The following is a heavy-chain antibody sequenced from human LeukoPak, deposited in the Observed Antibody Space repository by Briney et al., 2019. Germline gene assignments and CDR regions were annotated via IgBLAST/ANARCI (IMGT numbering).Heavy chain of an antibody. CDR2: IAHHGNNK. J-gene: IGHJ4*02. CDR1: GFTFSSSA. V-gene: IGHV3-30*02. CDR3: AKDARYSSSWYYFDY. Sequence: GGSLRLSCGASGFTFSSSAMHWVRQGPGKGLEWVAYIAHHGNNKYYADSVKGRFTISRDNSKNTLYLQMNSLRAEDTAVYYCAKDARYSSSWYYFDYWGQGTLVTVSS. D-gene: IGHD6-13*01.